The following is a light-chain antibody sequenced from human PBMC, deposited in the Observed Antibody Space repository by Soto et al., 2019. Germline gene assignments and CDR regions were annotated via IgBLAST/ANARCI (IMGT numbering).Light chain of an antibody. V-gene: IGLV1-44*01. J-gene: IGLJ3*02. CDR2: SNN. CDR3: AVWDDTLSGVV. CDR1: SSNIGSNT. Sequence: QSVLTQPPSASGTPGQRVTISCSGSSSNIGSNTVTWYQRFPGTAPKILIYSNNQRPSGVPDRLSGSKSGTSASLAISGLQSEDEADYYCAVWDDTLSGVVFGGGTKLTVL.